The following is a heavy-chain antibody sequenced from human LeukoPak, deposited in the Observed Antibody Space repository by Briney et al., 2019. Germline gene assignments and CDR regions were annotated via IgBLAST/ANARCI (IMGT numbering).Heavy chain of an antibody. V-gene: IGHV3-23*01. CDR2: ISGSGGSA. Sequence: PGGSLRLSCAASGFTFSSYAMSWVRQAPGKGLEWVSAISGSGGSAYYADSVKGRFTISRDNSKNTLYLQMNSLRAEDTAVYYCAKDMARAVAGTLGYWGQGTLVTVSS. CDR3: AKDMARAVAGTLGY. CDR1: GFTFSSYA. J-gene: IGHJ4*02. D-gene: IGHD6-19*01.